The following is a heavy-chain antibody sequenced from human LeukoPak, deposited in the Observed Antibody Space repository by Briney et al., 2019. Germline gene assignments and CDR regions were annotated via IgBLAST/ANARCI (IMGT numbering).Heavy chain of an antibody. CDR1: GHTFTGYY. Sequence: GASVKVSCKASGHTFTGYYMHWVRQAPGQGLEWMGWINANSGDTNYAQKFQGRVTMTRDTSISTAYMELSRLRSDDTAVYYCARAYYYGSGTNDFWGQGTLVTVSS. D-gene: IGHD3-10*01. CDR2: INANSGDT. CDR3: ARAYYYGSGTNDF. J-gene: IGHJ4*02. V-gene: IGHV1-2*02.